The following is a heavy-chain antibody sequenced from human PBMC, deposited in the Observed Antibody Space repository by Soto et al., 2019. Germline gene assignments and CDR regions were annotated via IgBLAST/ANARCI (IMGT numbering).Heavy chain of an antibody. CDR1: GFTFSSYA. Sequence: EVQLLESGGGLVQPGGSLRLSCAASGFTFSSYAMSWVRQAPGKGLEWVSAISGSGGSTYYADSVKGRFTISRDNSKNTLYLQMNSLRAEDTAAYYCAKVVVIEYYFDYWGQGTLVTVSS. CDR2: ISGSGGST. CDR3: AKVVVIEYYFDY. V-gene: IGHV3-23*01. D-gene: IGHD3-22*01. J-gene: IGHJ4*02.